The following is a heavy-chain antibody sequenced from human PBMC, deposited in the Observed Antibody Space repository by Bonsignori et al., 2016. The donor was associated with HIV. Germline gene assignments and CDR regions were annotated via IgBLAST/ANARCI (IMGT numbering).Heavy chain of an antibody. Sequence: SQTLSLTCAVYGGSFSGYYWSWIRQPPGKGLEWIGEINHSGSTNYNPSLKSRVTISVDTSKNQFSLKLSSVTAADTAVYYCASLTWGVPAARRFDPWGQGTLVTVSS. CDR2: INHSGST. CDR1: GGSFSGYY. J-gene: IGHJ5*02. CDR3: ASLTWGVPAARRFDP. D-gene: IGHD2-2*01. V-gene: IGHV4-34*01.